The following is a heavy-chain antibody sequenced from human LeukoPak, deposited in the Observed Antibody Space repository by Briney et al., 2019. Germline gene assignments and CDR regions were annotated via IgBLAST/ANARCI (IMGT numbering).Heavy chain of an antibody. CDR2: IYYSGST. Sequence: PSETLSLTCTVSGGSISSYYWIWIRQPPGKGLEWIGYIYYSGSTNYNPSLKSRVTISVDTSKNQFSLKLSSVTAADTAVYYCATSGWYLLPGVYWGQGTLVTVSS. V-gene: IGHV4-59*08. J-gene: IGHJ4*02. D-gene: IGHD6-19*01. CDR3: ATSGWYLLPGVY. CDR1: GGSISSYY.